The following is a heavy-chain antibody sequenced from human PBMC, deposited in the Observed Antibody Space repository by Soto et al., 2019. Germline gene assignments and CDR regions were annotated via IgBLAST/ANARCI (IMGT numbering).Heavy chain of an antibody. CDR3: AKSQILPPYFDF. CDR2: LSGVGST. CDR1: GFTFRNSD. V-gene: IGHV3-23*01. D-gene: IGHD2-15*01. Sequence: ESGGGLVQPGGSLRLSCAASGFTFRNSDMSWVRQVPGKGLEWVSSLSGVGSTFYADSVKGRFAISRDTSKNTLYLQMNSLRAEDTAVYYCAKSQILPPYFDFWGQGTLVTVSS. J-gene: IGHJ4*02.